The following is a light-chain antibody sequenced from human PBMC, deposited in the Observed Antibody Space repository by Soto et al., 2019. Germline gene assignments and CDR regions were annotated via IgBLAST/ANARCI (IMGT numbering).Light chain of an antibody. CDR3: QQYYNQWT. CDR2: AAS. CDR1: QGISSY. J-gene: IGKJ1*01. V-gene: IGKV1-8*01. Sequence: AIRMTQSPSSFSTSTGDTVTITCRASQGISSYLAWYQQKSGQAPKLLIYAASTLQGGVPSRFSGSGSGTDFTLTITSLQSEDFATYYCQQYYNQWTFGQGTKVEIK.